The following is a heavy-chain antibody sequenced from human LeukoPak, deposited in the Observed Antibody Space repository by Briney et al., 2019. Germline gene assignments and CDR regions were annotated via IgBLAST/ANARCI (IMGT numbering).Heavy chain of an antibody. CDR3: ARMRVYSDDVDFDY. J-gene: IGHJ4*02. CDR2: ISHYT. Sequence: ASVKVSCKASGYTFSNYGISWVRQAPGQGLEWMGWISHYTNYPQKFQGRVTLTTDTSTSTAYMELRSLRSDDTPVYYCARMRVYSDDVDFDYWGQGTLVTVSS. D-gene: IGHD5-12*01. CDR1: GYTFSNYG. V-gene: IGHV1-18*01.